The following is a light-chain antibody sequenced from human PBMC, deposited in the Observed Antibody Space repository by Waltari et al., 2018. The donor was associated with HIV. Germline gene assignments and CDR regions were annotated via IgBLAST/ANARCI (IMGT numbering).Light chain of an antibody. CDR1: SPRTYY. CDR2: GPN. CDR3: GSRDTSGYSFA. Sequence: SSDLTQDPGVSVAVGQTVRITCQGDSPRTYYTARYQQKPGQAPILVVYGPNNRPAGVPDRFSGSTSGDTASLTITGAQAVDEADYYCGSRDTSGYSFAFGPGTKVTVL. V-gene: IGLV3-19*01. J-gene: IGLJ1*01.